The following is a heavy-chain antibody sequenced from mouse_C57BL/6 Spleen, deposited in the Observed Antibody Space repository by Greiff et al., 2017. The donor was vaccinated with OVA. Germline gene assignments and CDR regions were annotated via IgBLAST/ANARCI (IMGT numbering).Heavy chain of an antibody. CDR2: INPSNGGT. CDR1: GYTFTSYW. V-gene: IGHV1-53*01. Sequence: QVQLQQPGTELVKPGASVKLSCKASGYTFTSYWMHWVKQRPGQGLEWIGNINPSNGGTNYNEKFKSKATLTEDKSSSTAYMQLSSLTYEDSAVYYCARVDGSNFFDYWGQGTTLTVSS. CDR3: ARVDGSNFFDY. D-gene: IGHD1-1*01. J-gene: IGHJ2*01.